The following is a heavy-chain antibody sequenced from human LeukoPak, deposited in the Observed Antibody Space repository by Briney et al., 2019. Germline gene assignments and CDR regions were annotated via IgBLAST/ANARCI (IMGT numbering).Heavy chain of an antibody. Sequence: ASVKVSCKASGYTFTDYYMHRVRRAPGQGLEWMGWINPSSGGTKYAQKFQGRVTMTRDTSISTAYMELSRLRSDDTAVYYCAREVAAGDNCFDPWGQGTLVTVSS. CDR3: AREVAAGDNCFDP. CDR1: GYTFTDYY. D-gene: IGHD6-25*01. V-gene: IGHV1-2*02. CDR2: INPSSGGT. J-gene: IGHJ5*02.